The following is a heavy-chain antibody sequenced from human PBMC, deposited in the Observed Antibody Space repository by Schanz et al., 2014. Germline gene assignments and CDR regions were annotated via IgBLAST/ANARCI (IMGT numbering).Heavy chain of an antibody. CDR1: GFTSSDYY. J-gene: IGHJ6*02. V-gene: IGHV3-11*05. CDR3: AKGMGYCSGGTCYDYYYYGLDV. CDR2: ISGTTTYT. Sequence: QVQLVESGGGLVKPGGSLRLSCAASGFTSSDYYMSWIRQAPGKGLEWVSYISGTTTYTNYADSVKGRFTISRDNSENTLYLQMNSLSADDTAVFYCAKGMGYCSGGTCYDYYYYGLDVWGQGTTVTVSS. D-gene: IGHD2-15*01.